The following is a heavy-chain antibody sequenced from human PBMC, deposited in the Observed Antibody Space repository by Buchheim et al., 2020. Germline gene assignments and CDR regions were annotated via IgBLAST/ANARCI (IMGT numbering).Heavy chain of an antibody. CDR3: ARGWLLQQDDGFDP. CDR2: INHSGST. D-gene: IGHD3-22*01. J-gene: IGHJ5*02. V-gene: IGHV4-34*01. CDR1: GGSFSGYY. Sequence: QVPLQQWGAGLLKPSETLSLTCAVYGGSFSGYYWSWIRQPPGKGLEWIGEINHSGSTNYNTSLKSRVTISVDTYKNQFSLKLSSVTAADTAVYYCARGWLLQQDDGFDPWGQGTL.